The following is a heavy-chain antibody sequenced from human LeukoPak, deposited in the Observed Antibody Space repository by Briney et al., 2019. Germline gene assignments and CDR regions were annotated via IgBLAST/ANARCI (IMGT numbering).Heavy chain of an antibody. Sequence: QAGGSLRLSCAASGFTFSSYGMHWVRQAPGKGLEWVAVISYDGSNKYYADSVKGRFTISRDNSKNTLYLQMNSLRAEDTAVYYCAREDRMATIRYYYYGMDVWGQGTTVTVSS. V-gene: IGHV3-30*03. J-gene: IGHJ6*02. CDR3: AREDRMATIRYYYYGMDV. CDR1: GFTFSSYG. D-gene: IGHD5-24*01. CDR2: ISYDGSNK.